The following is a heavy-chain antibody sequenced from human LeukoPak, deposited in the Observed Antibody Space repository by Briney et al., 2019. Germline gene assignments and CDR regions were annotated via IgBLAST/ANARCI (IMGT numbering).Heavy chain of an antibody. CDR3: ARVGDYYDSSGSYYYYMDV. Sequence: ASVKVSCKASGYTFTTYGISWVRQAPGQGLEWMGWISAYNGNTNYAQKLQGRVTMTTDTSTSTAYMELRSLRSDDTAVYHCARVGDYYDSSGSYYYYMDVWGKGTTVTVSS. CDR1: GYTFTTYG. J-gene: IGHJ6*03. CDR2: ISAYNGNT. D-gene: IGHD3-22*01. V-gene: IGHV1-18*01.